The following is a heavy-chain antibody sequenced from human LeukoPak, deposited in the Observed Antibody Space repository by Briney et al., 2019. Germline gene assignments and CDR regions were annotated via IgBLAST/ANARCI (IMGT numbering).Heavy chain of an antibody. CDR3: ARGRITMARGVTDFDY. D-gene: IGHD3-10*01. V-gene: IGHV3-21*01. J-gene: IGHJ4*02. CDR2: ISSSSSYI. Sequence: GSLRLSCAASGFTFSSYSMNWVRQAPGKGLEWVSSISSSSSYIYYADSVKGRFTISRDNAKNSLYLQMNSLRAEDTAVYYCARGRITMARGVTDFDYWGQGTLVTVSS. CDR1: GFTFSSYS.